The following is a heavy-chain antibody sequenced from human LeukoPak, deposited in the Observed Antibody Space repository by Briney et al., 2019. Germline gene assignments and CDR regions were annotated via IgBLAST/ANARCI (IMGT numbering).Heavy chain of an antibody. V-gene: IGHV3-30*02. D-gene: IGHD4-11*01. CDR2: IRYDGSNK. Sequence: GGSLRLSCAASGFTFSSYGMHWVRQAPGKGLEWVAFIRYDGSNKYYADSVKGRFTISRDNSKNTLYLQMNSLRAEDTAVYYCARMTTVTTLYYYYMDVWGKGTTVTVSS. J-gene: IGHJ6*03. CDR1: GFTFSSYG. CDR3: ARMTTVTTLYYYYMDV.